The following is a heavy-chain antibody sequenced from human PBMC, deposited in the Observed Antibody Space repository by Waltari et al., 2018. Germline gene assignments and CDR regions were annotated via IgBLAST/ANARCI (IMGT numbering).Heavy chain of an antibody. CDR1: GYTFTGYY. V-gene: IGHV1-2*02. Sequence: QVQLVQSGAEVKKPGASVKVSCKASGYTFTGYYMHWVRQDPGQGLEWMVWINPNSGGTNYAQKFQGRVTMTRDTSISTAYMELSRLRSDDTAVYYCARGGWGITMIVVASVWGQGTLVTVSS. J-gene: IGHJ4*02. CDR2: INPNSGGT. D-gene: IGHD3-22*01. CDR3: ARGGWGITMIVVASV.